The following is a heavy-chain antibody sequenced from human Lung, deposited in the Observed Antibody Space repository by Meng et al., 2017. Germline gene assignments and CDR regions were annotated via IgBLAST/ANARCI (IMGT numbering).Heavy chain of an antibody. J-gene: IGHJ4*02. CDR1: DYTFTGYG. V-gene: IGHV1-18*01. D-gene: IGHD3-10*01. Sequence: QVQPVQSGPEVKKPGALVKVSCKASDYTFTGYGVSWARQAPGQGLEWMAWLGAHDGDTSHAPKFQGRVTVSADRPTATAYMELRSLRSDDTAVYYCARGTPGRSYSDYWGQGTLVTVSS. CDR2: LGAHDGDT. CDR3: ARGTPGRSYSDY.